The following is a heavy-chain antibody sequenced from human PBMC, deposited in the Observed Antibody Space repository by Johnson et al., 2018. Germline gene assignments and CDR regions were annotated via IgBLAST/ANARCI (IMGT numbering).Heavy chain of an antibody. CDR1: GGTFSSYA. J-gene: IGHJ6*02. CDR3: ARSSGYSYGSYYHYAMDV. CDR2: IIPIFGTA. D-gene: IGHD5-18*01. Sequence: QVQLVQSGAEVTKPGSSVKVSCKASGGTFSSYAINWVRQAPGQGLEWMGGIIPIFGTANYAQKFQGRVTIIADESTSTASMELSSLRSEDTAGYYCARSSGYSYGSYYHYAMDVWGQGTTVTVSS. V-gene: IGHV1-69*12.